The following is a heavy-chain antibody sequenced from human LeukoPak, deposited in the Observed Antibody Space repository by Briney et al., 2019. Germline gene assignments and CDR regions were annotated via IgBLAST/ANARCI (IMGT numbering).Heavy chain of an antibody. CDR3: ARLTAGRAFDI. V-gene: IGHV4-34*01. D-gene: IGHD6-19*01. CDR2: INHSGST. Sequence: KSSETLSLTCAVYGGSFSGYYWSWIRQPPGKGLEWIGEINHSGSTNYSPSLKSRVTISVDTSKNQFSLKLSSVTAADTAVYYCARLTAGRAFDIWGQGTMVTVSS. J-gene: IGHJ3*02. CDR1: GGSFSGYY.